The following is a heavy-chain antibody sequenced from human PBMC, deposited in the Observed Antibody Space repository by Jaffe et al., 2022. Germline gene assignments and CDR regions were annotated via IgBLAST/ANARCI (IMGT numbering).Heavy chain of an antibody. Sequence: QVQLQESGPGLVKPSQTLSLTCTVSGGSISSGTYYWSWIRQPAGKGLEWIGRISTSGSTNYNPSLKSRVTISVDTSKNQFSLKLSSVTAADTAVYYCASGALGYCSGGGCHPSEVCVYWGQGTLVTVSS. J-gene: IGHJ4*02. CDR2: ISTSGST. CDR3: ASGALGYCSGGGCHPSEVCVY. CDR1: GGSISSGTYY. V-gene: IGHV4-61*02. D-gene: IGHD2-15*01.